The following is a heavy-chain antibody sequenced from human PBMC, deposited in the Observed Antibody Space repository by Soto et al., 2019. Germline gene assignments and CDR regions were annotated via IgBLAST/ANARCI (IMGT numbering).Heavy chain of an antibody. CDR3: ARVHQIFGLVIPRAAFDL. J-gene: IGHJ3*01. CDR1: GGSISSSY. Sequence: SETLSLTCTVSGGSISSSYWSWIRQPPGKGLEWIGYIYYSGSTNHNPSLESRLTISVDTSKNQFSLKLSSVTAADTAVYFCARVHQIFGLVIPRAAFDLWGQGTMLNVS. D-gene: IGHD3-3*01. V-gene: IGHV4-59*01. CDR2: IYYSGST.